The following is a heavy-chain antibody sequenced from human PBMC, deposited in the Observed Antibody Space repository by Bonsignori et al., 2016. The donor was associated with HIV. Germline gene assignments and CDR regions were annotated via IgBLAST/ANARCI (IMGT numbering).Heavy chain of an antibody. J-gene: IGHJ5*02. CDR1: GGSFSGFF. Sequence: QVQLQQWGAGLLKPSGTLSLTCAVSGGSFSGFFWSCIRQPPGKELEWIGEINHSGSINYNPSLKSRVTISVDTSQNDFSLNLTSVTTADTAVYYCARGRNITIVRGLPKRRNWFDPWGQGTLVTVSS. V-gene: IGHV4-34*01. CDR2: INHSGSI. CDR3: ARGRNITIVRGLPKRRNWFDP. D-gene: IGHD3-10*01.